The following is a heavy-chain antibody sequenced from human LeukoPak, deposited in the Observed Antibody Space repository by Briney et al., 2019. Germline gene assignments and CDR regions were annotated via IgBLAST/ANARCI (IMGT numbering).Heavy chain of an antibody. CDR1: EFTFNNYA. J-gene: IGHJ4*02. CDR2: ISYDGSNK. D-gene: IGHD3-3*01. V-gene: IGHV3-30*18. CDR3: AKSYYDFWSGYYQTFDY. Sequence: GGSLRLSCAASEFTFNNYAMHWVRQAPGKGLEWVALISYDGSNKYYADSVKGRFTISRDNSKNTLYLQMNSLRAEDTAVYYCAKSYYDFWSGYYQTFDYWGQGTLVTVSS.